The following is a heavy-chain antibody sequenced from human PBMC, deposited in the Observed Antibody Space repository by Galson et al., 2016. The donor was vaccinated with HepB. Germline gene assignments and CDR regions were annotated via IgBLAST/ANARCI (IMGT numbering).Heavy chain of an antibody. D-gene: IGHD6-13*01. Sequence: ETLSLTCTVSRGSISSSTYYWGWIRQPPGKGLEWIGSIYNSGSTYYNPSLKSRVTISIDTSKNQFFLKFTSVTAADTAVYYCARPGSSWFFVSWGQGTLVTVSS. V-gene: IGHV4-39*01. CDR2: IYNSGST. CDR1: RGSISSSTYY. J-gene: IGHJ4*02. CDR3: ARPGSSWFFVS.